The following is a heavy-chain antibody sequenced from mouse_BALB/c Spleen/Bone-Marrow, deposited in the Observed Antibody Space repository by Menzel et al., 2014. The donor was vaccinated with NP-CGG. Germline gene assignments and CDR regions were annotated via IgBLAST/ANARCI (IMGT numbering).Heavy chain of an antibody. J-gene: IGHJ3*01. CDR3: ARHAYYDQTEVSFVY. CDR1: GFSFNSYG. D-gene: IGHD2-4*01. V-gene: IGHV5-9-2*01. CDR2: ISGGGSYT. Sequence: DVKLVESGGGLVKSGGSLKLSCAASGFSFNSYGMSWVRQTPEKRLEWVATISGGGSYTFYPDSVKGRFTISRDNAKNNLCLQLSSLRSEDTALYYCARHAYYDQTEVSFVYWSQGTLVTISA.